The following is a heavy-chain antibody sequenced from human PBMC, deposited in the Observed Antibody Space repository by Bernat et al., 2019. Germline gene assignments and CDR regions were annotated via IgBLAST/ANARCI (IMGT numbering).Heavy chain of an antibody. J-gene: IGHJ3*02. Sequence: EVQLVESGGGLVKPGGSLRLSCAASGFTFSNAWMSWVRQAPGKGLEWVGRIKSKTDGGTTDYAAPVKGRFTISRDDSKNTLYLQMNSLKTEDTAVYYCTTDGPRGYYYDSSGLGAFDIWGQGTMVTVSS. CDR1: GFTFSNAW. D-gene: IGHD3-22*01. V-gene: IGHV3-15*01. CDR3: TTDGPRGYYYDSSGLGAFDI. CDR2: IKSKTDGGTT.